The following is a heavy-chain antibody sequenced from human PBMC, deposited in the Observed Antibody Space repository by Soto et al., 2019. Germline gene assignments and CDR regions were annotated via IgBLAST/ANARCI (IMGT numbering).Heavy chain of an antibody. CDR2: ISAYNGNA. CDR3: ASSYYDSSGYYYDYYGMDV. CDR1: GYTFTSYG. V-gene: IGHV1-18*01. D-gene: IGHD3-22*01. J-gene: IGHJ6*02. Sequence: ASVKVSCKASGYTFTSYGISWVRQAPGRGLEWMGWISAYNGNANYAQKLQGRVTMTTDTSTSTAYMELRSLRSDDTAVYYCASSYYDSSGYYYDYYGMDVWGQGTTVTVSS.